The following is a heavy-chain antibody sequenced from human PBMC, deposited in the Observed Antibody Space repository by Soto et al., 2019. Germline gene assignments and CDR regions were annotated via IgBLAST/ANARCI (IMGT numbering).Heavy chain of an antibody. CDR1: GYLFTSYY. D-gene: IGHD3-10*01. V-gene: IGHV1-2*02. CDR3: AREVTYGGGSFSLGL. CDR2: INPNNGGT. J-gene: IGHJ4*02. Sequence: GASVKVSCKTSGYLFTSYYIHWVRQAPGQGLEWMGWINPNNGGTNSAQKFQGRVTMTSDTSINTAYMEITSLRSDDTALYYCAREVTYGGGSFSLGLWGQGTLVTVSS.